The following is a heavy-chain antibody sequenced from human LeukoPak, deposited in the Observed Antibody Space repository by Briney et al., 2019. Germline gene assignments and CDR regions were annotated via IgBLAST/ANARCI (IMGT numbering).Heavy chain of an antibody. CDR3: ASALGATDDAFDI. Sequence: ASVKVSCKASGYTFTGYYMHWVRQAPGQGLEWMGRINPNSGGTNYAQKFQGRVIMTRDTSISTAYMELSRLRSDDTAVYYCASALGATDDAFDIWGRGTMVTVSS. D-gene: IGHD1-26*01. CDR2: INPNSGGT. CDR1: GYTFTGYY. V-gene: IGHV1-2*06. J-gene: IGHJ3*02.